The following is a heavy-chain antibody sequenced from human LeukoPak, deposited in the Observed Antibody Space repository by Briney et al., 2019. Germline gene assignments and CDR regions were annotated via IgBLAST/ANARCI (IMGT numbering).Heavy chain of an antibody. Sequence: GGSLRLSCAASGFTVSSNYMSWVCQAPGKGLEWVSVIYSGGSTYYADSVKGRFTISRDNSKNTLYLQMNSLRAEDTAVYYCARDRYYDSSGYFDPDAFDIWGQGTMVTVSS. CDR1: GFTVSSNY. V-gene: IGHV3-53*01. J-gene: IGHJ3*02. D-gene: IGHD3-22*01. CDR3: ARDRYYDSSGYFDPDAFDI. CDR2: IYSGGST.